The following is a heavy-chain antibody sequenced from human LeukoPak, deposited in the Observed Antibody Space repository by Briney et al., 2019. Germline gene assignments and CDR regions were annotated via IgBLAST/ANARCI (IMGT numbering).Heavy chain of an antibody. J-gene: IGHJ4*02. V-gene: IGHV5-51*01. CDR1: GYSFTSYW. CDR3: ARHDGAYYGSGSSPSDY. CDR2: IYPGDSDT. Sequence: GESLKSSCKGYGYSFTSYWIGWVRQMPGKGLEWMGIIYPGDSDTRYSPSFQGQVTISADKSISTAYLQWSSLKASDTAMYYCARHDGAYYGSGSSPSDYWGQGTLVTVSS. D-gene: IGHD3-10*01.